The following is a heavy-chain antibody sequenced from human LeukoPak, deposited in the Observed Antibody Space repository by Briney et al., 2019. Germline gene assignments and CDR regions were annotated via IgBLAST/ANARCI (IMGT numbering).Heavy chain of an antibody. D-gene: IGHD2-2*01. V-gene: IGHV4-59*01. CDR1: GGSISSYY. CDR2: IYYSGST. CDR3: ARDLGFCSSTSCYPWFDP. Sequence: SSETLSLTCTVSGGSISSYYWSWIRQPPGKGLEWIGYIYYSGSTNYNPSLKSRVTISVDTSKNQFSLKLSSVTAADTAVYYCARDLGFCSSTSCYPWFDPWGQGTLVTVSS. J-gene: IGHJ5*02.